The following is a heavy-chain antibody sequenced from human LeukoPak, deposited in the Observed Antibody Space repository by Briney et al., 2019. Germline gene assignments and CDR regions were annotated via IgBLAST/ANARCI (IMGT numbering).Heavy chain of an antibody. J-gene: IGHJ4*02. CDR3: ARSSRGEGENY. CDR2: IYYSGSI. Sequence: SETLSLTCTLSGGFISSYYWSWIRQPPGKGLVWLGYIYYSGSINYNPSLKSRVTISVYTYKNQFSLKQSSVTDAATAVYYCARSSRGEGENYWGQGTLVTVSS. CDR1: GGFISSYY. V-gene: IGHV4-59*01. D-gene: IGHD3-10*01.